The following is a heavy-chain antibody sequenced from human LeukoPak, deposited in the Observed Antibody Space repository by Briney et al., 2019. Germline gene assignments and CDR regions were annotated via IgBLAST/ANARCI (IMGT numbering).Heavy chain of an antibody. Sequence: ASVKVSCKASGYTFTGYYMHWVRQAPGQGHEWMGRINPNSGGTNYAQKFQGRVTMTRDTSISTAYMELSRLRSDDTAVYYCARDLYPGYYYYYMDVWGKGTTVTVSS. CDR3: ARDLYPGYYYYYMDV. J-gene: IGHJ6*03. CDR1: GYTFTGYY. V-gene: IGHV1-2*06. D-gene: IGHD3-16*02. CDR2: INPNSGGT.